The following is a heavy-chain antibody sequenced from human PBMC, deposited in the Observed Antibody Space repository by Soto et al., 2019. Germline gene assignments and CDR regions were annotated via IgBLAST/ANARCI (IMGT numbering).Heavy chain of an antibody. Sequence: SETLCLTCAVSGGSISSGGYSWSWIRQPPGKGLEWIGYIYHSGSTYYNPSLKSRVTISVDRSKNQFSLKLSSVTAADTAVYYCARYCSSTSCDRSYFDYWGQGTLVTVSS. D-gene: IGHD2-2*02. CDR3: ARYCSSTSCDRSYFDY. CDR2: IYHSGST. V-gene: IGHV4-30-2*01. J-gene: IGHJ4*02. CDR1: GGSISSGGYS.